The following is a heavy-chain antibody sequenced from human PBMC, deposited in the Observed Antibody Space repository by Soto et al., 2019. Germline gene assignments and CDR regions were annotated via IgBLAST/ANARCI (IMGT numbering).Heavy chain of an antibody. CDR2: IRSKANSYAT. V-gene: IGHV3-73*01. Sequence: GGSLRLSXAGSGFALSGSTIHWVRQASGKGLEWDGRIRSKANSYATAYAKSVKGRFIISRDDSKSTAYLQMDSLKIEDTAVYYCFRENYFSYHGMDVWGQGTTVTVSS. J-gene: IGHJ6*02. CDR3: FRENYFSYHGMDV. CDR1: GFALSGST.